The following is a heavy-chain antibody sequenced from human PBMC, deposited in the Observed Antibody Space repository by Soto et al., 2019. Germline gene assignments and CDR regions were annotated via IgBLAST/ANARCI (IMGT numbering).Heavy chain of an antibody. J-gene: IGHJ4*02. CDR2: IYYSGST. V-gene: IGHV4-39*01. CDR1: GGSISSSSYY. D-gene: IGHD1-1*01. CDR3: MRRRATRSIDY. Sequence: SETLSLTCTVSGGSISSSSYYWGWIRQPPGKGLEWIGSIYYSGSTYYNPSLKSRVTISVDTSKNQFSLKLSSVTAADTAVYYFMRRRATRSIDYWGQGTLVTVSS.